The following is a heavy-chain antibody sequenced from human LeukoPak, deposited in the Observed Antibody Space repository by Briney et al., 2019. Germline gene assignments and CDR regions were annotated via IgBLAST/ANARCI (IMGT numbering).Heavy chain of an antibody. CDR3: AKDRYSYAYEYFDC. CDR2: ISYDGRNK. J-gene: IGHJ4*02. Sequence: QPGRSLRLSCAASGFTFSSYGMHWVRQAPGKGLEWVAVISYDGRNKYYADSVKGRFTISRDNSKNTLYLQMNSLRAEDTAVYYCAKDRYSYAYEYFDCWGQGTLVTVSS. D-gene: IGHD5-18*01. CDR1: GFTFSSYG. V-gene: IGHV3-30*18.